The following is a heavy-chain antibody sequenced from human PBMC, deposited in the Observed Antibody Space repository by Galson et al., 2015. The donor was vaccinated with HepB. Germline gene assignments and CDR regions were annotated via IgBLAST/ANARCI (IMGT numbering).Heavy chain of an antibody. V-gene: IGHV1-18*01. CDR1: GYTFTSYG. Sequence: SVKVSCKASGYTFTSYGISWVRQAPGQGLEWMGWISAYNGNTNYAQKLQGRVTMTTDTSTSTAYMELRSLRSDDTAVYYCASSRWGTKQFDYWGQGTLVTVSS. CDR2: ISAYNGNT. CDR3: ASSRWGTKQFDY. D-gene: IGHD1-7*01. J-gene: IGHJ4*02.